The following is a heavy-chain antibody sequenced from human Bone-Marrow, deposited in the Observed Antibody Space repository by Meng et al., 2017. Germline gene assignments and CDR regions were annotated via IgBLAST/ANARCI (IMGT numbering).Heavy chain of an antibody. CDR2: ISAYNGNT. Sequence: QVQLMQSGAEVKKPGASVTVSCKASGYTFPSYGISWVRQAPGQGLEWMGWISAYNGNTHYAQKLQGRVTMTTDTSTTTAYMELRSLRSDDTAVYYCARDSVHGGDNPFDIWGQGTMVTVSS. CDR1: GYTFPSYG. V-gene: IGHV1-18*01. D-gene: IGHD2-21*02. CDR3: ARDSVHGGDNPFDI. J-gene: IGHJ3*02.